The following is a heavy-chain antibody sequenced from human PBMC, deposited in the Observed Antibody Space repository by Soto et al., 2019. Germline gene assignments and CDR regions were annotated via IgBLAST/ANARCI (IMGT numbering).Heavy chain of an antibody. V-gene: IGHV3-53*01. CDR1: GFTFSSYA. Sequence: GGSLRVSCAASGFTFSSYAMSWVRQAPGKGLEWVSVIYNGGGTYYADSVKGRFTISRDNSKNTLYLQMNSLRAEDTAVYYCASTRGSSYDYWGQGTLVTVSS. J-gene: IGHJ4*02. CDR3: ASTRGSSYDY. D-gene: IGHD6-6*01. CDR2: IYNGGGT.